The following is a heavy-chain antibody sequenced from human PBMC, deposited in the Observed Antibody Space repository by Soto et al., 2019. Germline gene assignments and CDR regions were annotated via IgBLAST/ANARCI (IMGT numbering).Heavy chain of an antibody. V-gene: IGHV3-30-3*01. Sequence: QVQLVESGGGVVQPGRSLRLSYAASGFTFSSYAMHWVRQAPGKGLEWVAVISYDGSNKYYADSVKGRFTISRDNSKNTLYLQMNSLRAEDTAVYYCARVMDDILTGSDDAFDIWGQGTMVTVSS. CDR2: ISYDGSNK. D-gene: IGHD3-9*01. J-gene: IGHJ3*02. CDR3: ARVMDDILTGSDDAFDI. CDR1: GFTFSSYA.